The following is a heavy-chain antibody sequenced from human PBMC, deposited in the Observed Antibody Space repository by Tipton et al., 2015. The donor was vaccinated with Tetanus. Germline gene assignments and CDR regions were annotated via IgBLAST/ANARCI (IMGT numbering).Heavy chain of an antibody. D-gene: IGHD6-6*01. CDR3: AAQVQYSSSWVF. Sequence: VQLVQSGAEVKKPGESLKISRKGSGYSFPRYWIAWVRQMPGKGLEWMGIIFPGDSDTRYSPSFQGQVTISADKSINTAYLQWSSLEASVAAMYYCAAQVQYSSSWVFWGQGALLTVSS. CDR1: GYSFPRYW. CDR2: IFPGDSDT. V-gene: IGHV5-51*01. J-gene: IGHJ4*02.